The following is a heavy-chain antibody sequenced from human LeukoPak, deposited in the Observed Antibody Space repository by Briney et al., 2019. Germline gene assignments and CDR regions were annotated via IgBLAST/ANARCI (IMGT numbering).Heavy chain of an antibody. D-gene: IGHD4-17*01. J-gene: IGHJ4*02. CDR1: GFTFSSYS. V-gene: IGHV3-21*01. CDR3: ARDLVLYGDY. Sequence: GGSLRLSCAASGFTFSSYSMNWVRQAPGKGLEWVSSITSSSYIYYADSVKGRFTTSRDNAKNSLYRQMNSLRAEDTAVYYCARDLVLYGDYWGQGTLVTVSS. CDR2: ITSSSYI.